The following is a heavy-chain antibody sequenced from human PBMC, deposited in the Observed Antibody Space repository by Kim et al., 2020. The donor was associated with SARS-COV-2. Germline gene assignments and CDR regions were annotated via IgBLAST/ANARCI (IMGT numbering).Heavy chain of an antibody. CDR3: ARAGLRRPFERIYP. Sequence: GGSLRLSCEASGFTFSDYAMHWVRQAPGKGLEWVAVIWDDGSKKYYGDAGKGRFTISRDNSKNTLYLEMNSLRGEDTAVYYCARAGLRRPFERIYPWCQGTLVSVSS. J-gene: IGHJ5*02. V-gene: IGHV3-33*01. D-gene: IGHD2-21*01. CDR1: GFTFSDYA. CDR2: IWDDGSKK.